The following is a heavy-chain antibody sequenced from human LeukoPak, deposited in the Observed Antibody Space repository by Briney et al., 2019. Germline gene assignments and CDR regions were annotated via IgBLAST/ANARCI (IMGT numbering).Heavy chain of an antibody. D-gene: IGHD2-15*01. CDR3: ARGAPGSYCSGGSCPYFDY. CDR2: MNPNTGNT. V-gene: IGHV1-8*01. Sequence: ASVKVSCKASGYTFTGYDINWVRQATGQGLEWMGWMNPNTGNTGYAQKFRGRVTMTRNTSISTASMELSGLTSEDTAVYYCARGAPGSYCSGGSCPYFDYWGQGTLVSVSS. CDR1: GYTFTGYD. J-gene: IGHJ4*02.